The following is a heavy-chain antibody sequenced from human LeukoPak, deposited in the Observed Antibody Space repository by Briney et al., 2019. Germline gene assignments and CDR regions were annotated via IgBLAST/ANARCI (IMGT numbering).Heavy chain of an antibody. D-gene: IGHD3-22*01. CDR2: IRYDGSNK. CDR1: GFTFSSYG. Sequence: GGSLRLSCAASGFTFSSYGMHWVRQAPGKGLEWVAFIRYDGSNKYYADSVKGRFTISRDNSKNTLYLQMNSLRAEDTAVYYCARVMDHYYDSSGYIDYWGQGTLVTVSS. CDR3: ARVMDHYYDSSGYIDY. V-gene: IGHV3-30*02. J-gene: IGHJ4*02.